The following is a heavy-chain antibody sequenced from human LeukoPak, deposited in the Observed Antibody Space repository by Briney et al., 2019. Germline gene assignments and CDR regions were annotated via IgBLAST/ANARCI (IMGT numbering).Heavy chain of an antibody. CDR1: GFTFSSYS. J-gene: IGHJ1*01. Sequence: PGGSLRLSCAASGFTFSSYSMNWVRQAPGKGLEWVSSISSSSSYIYYADSVKGRFTISRDNAKNSLYLQMNSLRAEDTAVYYCARASYYYGSGSPKYFQHWGQGTLVTVSS. CDR3: ARASYYYGSGSPKYFQH. CDR2: ISSSSSYI. V-gene: IGHV3-21*01. D-gene: IGHD3-10*01.